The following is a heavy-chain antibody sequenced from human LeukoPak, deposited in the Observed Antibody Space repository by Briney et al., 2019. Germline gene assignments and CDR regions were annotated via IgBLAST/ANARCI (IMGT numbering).Heavy chain of an antibody. CDR1: GDSVSSNSAA. CDR3: ARGKGGMIDN. CDR2: TYYRSKWYN. V-gene: IGHV6-1*01. J-gene: IGHJ4*02. D-gene: IGHD1-26*01. Sequence: SQTLSLTCAISGDSVSSNSAAWNWIRQSPSXXXXXXGRTYYRSKWYNGYAASVKSRIIINPDTSKNQFSLQLNSVTPEDTAVYYCARGKGGMIDNWGQGILVTVSS.